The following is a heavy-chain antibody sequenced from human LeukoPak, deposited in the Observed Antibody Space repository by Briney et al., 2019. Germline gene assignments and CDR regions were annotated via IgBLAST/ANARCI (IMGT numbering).Heavy chain of an antibody. J-gene: IGHJ4*02. D-gene: IGHD3-3*01. Sequence: GGSLRLSCAASGFTFSSYAMSWVRQAPGKGLEWASAISGSGGSTYYADSVKGRFTISRDNSKNTLYLQMNSLRAEDTAVYYCAKDTIFGVVPDYWGPRTLVTVSS. CDR3: AKDTIFGVVPDY. CDR1: GFTFSSYA. V-gene: IGHV3-23*01. CDR2: ISGSGGST.